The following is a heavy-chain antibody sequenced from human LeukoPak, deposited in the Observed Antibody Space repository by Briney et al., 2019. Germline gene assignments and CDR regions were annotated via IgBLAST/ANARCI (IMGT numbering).Heavy chain of an antibody. CDR3: TTAALSWIQLWFPF. V-gene: IGHV3-15*01. J-gene: IGHJ3*01. CDR2: IKSKTDGGTT. D-gene: IGHD5-18*01. Sequence: TGGSLRLSCAASGFTFSNAWMSWVRQAPGKGLEWVGRIKSKTDGGTTDYAAPVKGRFTISRDDSKNTLYLQMNSLKTEDTAVYYCTTAALSWIQLWFPFWGQGTMVTVSS. CDR1: GFTFSNAW.